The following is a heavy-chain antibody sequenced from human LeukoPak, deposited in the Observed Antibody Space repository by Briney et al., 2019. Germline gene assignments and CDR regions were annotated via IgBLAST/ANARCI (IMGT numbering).Heavy chain of an antibody. CDR1: GYTFTSYG. D-gene: IGHD3-3*01. Sequence: ASVKVSCKASGYTFTSYGISWVRQAPGQGLEWMGWISAYNGNTNYAQKLQGRVTMTTDTSTSTAYMELRSLRSDDTAVYYCARAGETIFGAPNWFNPWGQGTLVTVSS. CDR2: ISAYNGNT. J-gene: IGHJ5*02. CDR3: ARAGETIFGAPNWFNP. V-gene: IGHV1-18*01.